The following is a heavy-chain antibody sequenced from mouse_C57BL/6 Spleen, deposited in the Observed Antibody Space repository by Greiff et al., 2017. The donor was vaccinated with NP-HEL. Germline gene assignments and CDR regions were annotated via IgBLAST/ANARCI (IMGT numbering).Heavy chain of an antibody. CDR2: IYPGNSDT. CDR1: GYTFTSYW. CDR3: TKGIYGSSSFAY. Sequence: EVQLQQSGTVLARPGASVKMSCKTSGYTFTSYWMHWVKQRPGQGLEWIGAIYPGNSDTSYNQKFKGKAKLTAVTSASTAYMELSSLTNEDSAVYYCTKGIYGSSSFAYWGQGTLVTVSA. J-gene: IGHJ3*01. D-gene: IGHD1-1*01. V-gene: IGHV1-5*01.